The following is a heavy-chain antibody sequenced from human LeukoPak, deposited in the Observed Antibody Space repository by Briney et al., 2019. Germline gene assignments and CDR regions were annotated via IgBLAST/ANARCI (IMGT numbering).Heavy chain of an antibody. Sequence: GGSLRLSCAASGFTFSSYAMSWVRQARGKGLEWVSAISGSGGSTYYADSVKGRFTISRDNSKNTLYLQMNSLRAEDTAVYYCAKDGGSYYDTDYWGQGTLVTVSS. CDR3: AKDGGSYYDTDY. V-gene: IGHV3-23*01. CDR1: GFTFSSYA. CDR2: ISGSGGST. D-gene: IGHD1-26*01. J-gene: IGHJ4*02.